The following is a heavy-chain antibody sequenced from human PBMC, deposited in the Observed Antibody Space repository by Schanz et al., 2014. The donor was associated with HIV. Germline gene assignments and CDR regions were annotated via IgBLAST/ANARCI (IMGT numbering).Heavy chain of an antibody. D-gene: IGHD3-22*01. J-gene: IGHJ6*02. Sequence: QLVESGGGLIEPGRSLRLSCITSGFTFGDYPMSWFRQAPGKGLEWVAVISYDGVNKHFADSVKGRFTISRDNSKNTLYLQVKRLRTEDTAVYFCAKDGNLYDSRYRGKGNYYHYYGMDVWGQGTTVTVS. V-gene: IGHV3-30*04. CDR3: AKDGNLYDSRYRGKGNYYHYYGMDV. CDR2: ISYDGVNK. CDR1: GFTFGDYP.